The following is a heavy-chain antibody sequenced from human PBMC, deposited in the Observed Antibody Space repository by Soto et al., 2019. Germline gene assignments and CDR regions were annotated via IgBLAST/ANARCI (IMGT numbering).Heavy chain of an antibody. J-gene: IGHJ3*02. D-gene: IGHD3-10*01. CDR1: GGSFTNYY. CDR2: ISHNGRT. CDR3: ARADTSGSGRSSPFDAFDI. Sequence: QVRLQESGPGLAKPSETLSLTCTVSGGSFTNYYWNWIRQPPGKGPEWIAYISHNGRTDYNPSLKSRVTISMDTSKNQFSLRLNSVATADTAVYYCARADTSGSGRSSPFDAFDIWGRGTMITVSS. V-gene: IGHV4-59*01.